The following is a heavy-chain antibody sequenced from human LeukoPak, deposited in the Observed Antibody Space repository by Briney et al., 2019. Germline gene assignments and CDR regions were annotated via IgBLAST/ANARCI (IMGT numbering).Heavy chain of an antibody. Sequence: PGGSLRLSCAASGFTFSSYSMNWVRQAPGKGLEWVSSISSSSSYIYYADSVKGRFTISRDNAKNSLYLQMNSLRAEDTAVYYCARVQTYYYDSSGLHSYWGQGTLVTVSS. CDR1: GFTFSSYS. V-gene: IGHV3-21*01. CDR2: ISSSSSYI. CDR3: ARVQTYYYDSSGLHSY. D-gene: IGHD3-22*01. J-gene: IGHJ4*02.